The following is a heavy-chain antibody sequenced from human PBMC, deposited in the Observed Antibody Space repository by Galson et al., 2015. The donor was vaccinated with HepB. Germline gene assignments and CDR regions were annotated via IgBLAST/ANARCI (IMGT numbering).Heavy chain of an antibody. CDR1: GGTFSSYA. Sequence: SVKVSCKASGGTFSSYAISWVRQAPGQGLEWMGGIIPILGIANYAQKFQGRVTITADKSTSTAYMELSSLRSGDTAVYYCARGSYDWSHFDYWGQGTLVTVSS. CDR3: ARGSYDWSHFDY. CDR2: IIPILGIA. J-gene: IGHJ4*02. V-gene: IGHV1-69*10. D-gene: IGHD3-3*01.